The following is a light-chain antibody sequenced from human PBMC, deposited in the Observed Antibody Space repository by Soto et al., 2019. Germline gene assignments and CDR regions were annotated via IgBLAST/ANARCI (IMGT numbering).Light chain of an antibody. Sequence: EIVLTQSPGTLSLSPGERATLSCRASQSVSSSYLAWYQQKPGQAPRLLIYGASSRATGIPDGFSGSGSGTHFALSNRSLEPEEYPEYYCQRHGTSPWTFGQGTKGEIK. CDR3: QRHGTSPWT. J-gene: IGKJ1*01. CDR1: QSVSSSY. CDR2: GAS. V-gene: IGKV3-20*01.